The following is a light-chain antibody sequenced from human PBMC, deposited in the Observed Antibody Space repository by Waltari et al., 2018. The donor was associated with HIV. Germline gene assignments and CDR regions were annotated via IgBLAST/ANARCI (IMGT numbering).Light chain of an antibody. J-gene: IGLJ1*01. Sequence: QSVLTQPPSVSRAPGQRVTISCTGSSYNIGAVYTVHRYQQLPGRAPKLLIYDNTNRPSGVPDRFSGSKSGTSAALAITGLQAVDETDYYCQSYDTSLSASVFGTGTKVTVL. CDR3: QSYDTSLSASV. CDR1: SYNIGAVYT. V-gene: IGLV1-40*01. CDR2: DNT.